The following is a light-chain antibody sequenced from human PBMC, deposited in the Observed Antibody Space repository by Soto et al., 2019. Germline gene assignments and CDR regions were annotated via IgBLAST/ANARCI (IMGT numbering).Light chain of an antibody. CDR3: QQYNKWPKM. CDR2: GAS. V-gene: IGKV3-20*01. CDR1: QSVTNSF. J-gene: IGKJ1*01. Sequence: VSPPCPLTISFPPAKRATRSCGASQSVTNSFLAWCQQKPGQAPRLLIYGASRRATGIPDRFTGSGSGTDFTLTISSLQSEDFAVYYCQQYNKWPKMFGQGTKVDIK.